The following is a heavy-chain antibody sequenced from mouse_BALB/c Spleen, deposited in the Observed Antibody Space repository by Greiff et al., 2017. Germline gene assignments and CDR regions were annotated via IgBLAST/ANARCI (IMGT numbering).Heavy chain of an antibody. D-gene: IGHD1-1*01. J-gene: IGHJ2*01. CDR2: ISSGGSYT. CDR3: TRGLVATKDYFDY. CDR1: GFTFSSYT. Sequence: EVQLVESGGGLVKPGGSLKLSCAASGFTFSSYTMSWVRQTPEKRLEWVATISSGGSYTYYPDSVKGRFTISRDNAKNTLYLQMSSLKSEDTAMYYCTRGLVATKDYFDYWGQGTTLTVSS. V-gene: IGHV5-6-4*01.